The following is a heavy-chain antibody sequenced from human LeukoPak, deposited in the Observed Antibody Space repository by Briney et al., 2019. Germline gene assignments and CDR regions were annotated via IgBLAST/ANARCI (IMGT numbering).Heavy chain of an antibody. V-gene: IGHV3-48*04. CDR2: ISSSSSTI. D-gene: IGHD1-1*01. CDR3: ARGGPGERGGPYYYYYMDV. J-gene: IGHJ6*03. CDR1: GFTFSSYS. Sequence: GGSLRLSCAASGFTFSSYSMNWVRQAPGKGLEWVSYISSSSSTIYYADSVKGRFTISRDNAKNSLYLQMNSLRAEDTAVYYCARGGPGERGGPYYYYYMDVWGKGTTVTVSS.